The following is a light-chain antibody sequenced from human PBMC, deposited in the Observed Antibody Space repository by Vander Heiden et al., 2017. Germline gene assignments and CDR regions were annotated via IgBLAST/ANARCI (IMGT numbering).Light chain of an antibody. Sequence: EIVMTHSPATLSVSPGERATLSCRASQSVSSNLAWYQQKPGQAPRLPIYGASTRATGIPARFSGSGSGTEFTLTISSLQSEDFAVYYCQQYNNWPPWTCGQGTKVELK. CDR2: GAS. V-gene: IGKV3-15*01. CDR3: QQYNNWPPWT. J-gene: IGKJ1*01. CDR1: QSVSSN.